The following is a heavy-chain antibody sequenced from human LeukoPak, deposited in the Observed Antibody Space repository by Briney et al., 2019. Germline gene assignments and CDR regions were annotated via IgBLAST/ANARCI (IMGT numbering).Heavy chain of an antibody. J-gene: IGHJ2*01. CDR2: LYNSGTT. Sequence: SETLSLPCTVSRGAISSYFWSWIRQPPGKGLEWIGYLYNSGTTKYNSSLGGRVTISVDTSSNQFSLNLTSVTAADTAVYYCARALRNGHFDLWGRGTLVAVSS. CDR1: RGAISSYF. D-gene: IGHD1-1*01. CDR3: ARALRNGHFDL. V-gene: IGHV4-59*01.